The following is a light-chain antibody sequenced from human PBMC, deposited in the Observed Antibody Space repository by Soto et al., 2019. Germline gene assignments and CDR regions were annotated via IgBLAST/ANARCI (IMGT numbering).Light chain of an antibody. J-gene: IGKJ1*01. V-gene: IGKV3-11*01. Sequence: EVVLPHSPATLSLSPWEIAALSFRSSQSVSTFLAWYQQKPGQAPRLLIYDASNRATGIPARFSGSGSGTDFTLTISRLEPEDFAVYYCQQCANWPPKWTFGQGTKVDIK. CDR2: DAS. CDR3: QQCANWPPKWT. CDR1: QSVSTF.